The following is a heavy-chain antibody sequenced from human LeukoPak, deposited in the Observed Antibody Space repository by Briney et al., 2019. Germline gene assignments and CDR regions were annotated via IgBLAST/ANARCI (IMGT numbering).Heavy chain of an antibody. CDR1: GGSVNSGSYY. CDR2: IYYSGST. V-gene: IGHV4-61*01. J-gene: IGHJ3*02. CDR3: ARESLGLGATTAFHI. D-gene: IGHD1-1*01. Sequence: SETLSLTCTVSGGSVNSGSYYWTWIRQPPGKGLEWIGYIYYSGSTNYNSSLKSRVTISVDTSKNQFSLKLNSGTAADTAVYYCARESLGLGATTAFHIWGQGTMVTVSS.